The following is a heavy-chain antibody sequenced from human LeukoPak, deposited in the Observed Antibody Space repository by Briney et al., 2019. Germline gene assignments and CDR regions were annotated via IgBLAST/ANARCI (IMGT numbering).Heavy chain of an antibody. CDR2: MYPGDSDT. V-gene: IGHV5-51*01. CDR1: GYSFSTYW. CDR3: ARRDGYNMGAFDI. Sequence: GESLKIFWRGSGYSFSTYWDGWVRQMPGKGLEVIGIMYPGDSDTRYSPSFQGQSTISADKSSSTAYLQWSSLKASDTAMYYCARRDGYNMGAFDIWGQGTMVTVSS. J-gene: IGHJ3*02. D-gene: IGHD5-24*01.